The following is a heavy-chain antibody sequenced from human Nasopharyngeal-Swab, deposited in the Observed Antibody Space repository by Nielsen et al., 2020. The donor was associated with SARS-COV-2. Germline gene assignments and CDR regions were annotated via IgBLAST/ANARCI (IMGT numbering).Heavy chain of an antibody. V-gene: IGHV3-53*04. CDR1: GFTVSSNY. J-gene: IGHJ6*02. D-gene: IGHD2-15*01. Sequence: GGSLRLSCAASGFTVSSNYMSWVRQAPGKGLEWVSVIYSGGSTYYADSVKGRFTISRHNSKNTLYLQMNSLRAEDTAVYYCARATCSGGSCYWGSHYYYGMGVWGQGTTVTVSS. CDR2: IYSGGST. CDR3: ARATCSGGSCYWGSHYYYGMGV.